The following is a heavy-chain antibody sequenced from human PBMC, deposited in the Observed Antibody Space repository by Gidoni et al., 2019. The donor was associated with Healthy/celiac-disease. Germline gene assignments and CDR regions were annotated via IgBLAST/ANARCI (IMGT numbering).Heavy chain of an antibody. CDR2: IYTSGST. D-gene: IGHD6-19*01. V-gene: IGHV4-61*02. CDR3: ARASPRYSSGWDEY. CDR1: GGSIRSGSYY. J-gene: IGHJ4*02. Sequence: QVQLQESGPGLVKPSQTLSLTCTVSGGSIRSGSYYWSWIRQPAGKGLEWIGRIYTSGSTNYNPSLKSRVTMSVDTSKNQFSLKLSSVTAADTAVYYCARASPRYSSGWDEYWGQGTLVTVSS.